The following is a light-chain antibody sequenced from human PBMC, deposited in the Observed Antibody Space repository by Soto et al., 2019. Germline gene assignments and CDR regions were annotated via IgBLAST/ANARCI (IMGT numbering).Light chain of an antibody. Sequence: QSVLTQPPSVSGAPGQRVTISCTGSSSIIGAGYDVHWYQQLPGTAPKLLIYGNSNRPSGVPDRFSGSNSGTSASLAITGLRAEDEADYYCHSYDSSMGGWVFGGGTKLTVL. J-gene: IGLJ3*02. CDR1: SSIIGAGYD. V-gene: IGLV1-40*01. CDR3: HSYDSSMGGWV. CDR2: GNS.